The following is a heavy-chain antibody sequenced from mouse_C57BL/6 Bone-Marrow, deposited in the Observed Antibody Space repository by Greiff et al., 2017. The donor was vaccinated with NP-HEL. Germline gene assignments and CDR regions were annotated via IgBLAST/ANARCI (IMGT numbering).Heavy chain of an antibody. J-gene: IGHJ3*01. Sequence: QVQLQQPGAELVKPGDEVKGGGKEAGEAFGSGLLEGGRQRPGRGLEWIGRIDPNSGGTKYNEKFKSKATLTVDKPSSTAYMQLSSLTSEDSAVYYCARWGRFAYWGQGTLVTVSA. CDR3: ARWGRFAY. V-gene: IGHV1-72*01. CDR2: IDPNSGGT. CDR1: GEAFGSGL.